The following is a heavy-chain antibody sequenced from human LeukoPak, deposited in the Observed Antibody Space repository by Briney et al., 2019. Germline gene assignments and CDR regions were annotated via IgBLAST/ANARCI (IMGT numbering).Heavy chain of an antibody. CDR2: ISSSSSYI. V-gene: IGHV3-21*01. CDR3: ARDPSWLVVPAANFDY. D-gene: IGHD2-2*01. J-gene: IGHJ4*02. CDR1: GFTFSSYS. Sequence: NPGGSLRLSCAASGFTFSSYSMNWVRQAPGKGLEWVSSISSSSSYIYYADSVKGRFTISRDNSKNTLYLQMNSLRAEDTAVYYCARDPSWLVVPAANFDYWGQGTLVTVSS.